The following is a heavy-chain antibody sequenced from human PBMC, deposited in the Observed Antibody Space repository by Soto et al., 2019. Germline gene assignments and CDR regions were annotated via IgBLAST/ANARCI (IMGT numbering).Heavy chain of an antibody. CDR2: LNPNRGST. D-gene: IGHD2-15*01. J-gene: IGHJ2*01. Sequence: QVQLVQSGAVVTKPGASVKVSCKASGYTFTDYYIHWVRQAPGQGLEWMGWLNPNRGSTNFAQQFQGRVAMTRDTSISTAYMELSRLTSDDTAVYYCARPPLGGDWYLELWGRGTLITVSS. CDR3: ARPPLGGDWYLEL. CDR1: GYTFTDYY. V-gene: IGHV1-2*02.